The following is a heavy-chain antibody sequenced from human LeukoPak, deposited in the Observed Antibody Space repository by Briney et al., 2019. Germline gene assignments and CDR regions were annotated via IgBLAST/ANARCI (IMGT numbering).Heavy chain of an antibody. CDR3: ASSSTVTEFCLF. CDR1: GFTFSSYA. V-gene: IGHV3-33*08. Sequence: GGSLRLSCAASGFTFSSYAMSWVRQAPGKGLEWVAVIWYDGSNKYYADSVKGRFTISRDNSKNTLYLQMNSLRAEDTAVYYCASSSTVTEFCLFWGRGTLVTVSS. CDR2: IWYDGSNK. D-gene: IGHD4-17*01. J-gene: IGHJ4*02.